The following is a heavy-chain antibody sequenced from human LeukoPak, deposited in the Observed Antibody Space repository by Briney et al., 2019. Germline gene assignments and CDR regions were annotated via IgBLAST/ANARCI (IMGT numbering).Heavy chain of an antibody. CDR3: VRGVTYFDY. D-gene: IGHD3-10*01. V-gene: IGHV4-59*01. CDR1: GDSIGSYY. CDR2: IYYSGST. J-gene: IGHJ4*02. Sequence: SETLSLTCTVSGDSIGSYYWSWIRQPPGKGLEWIGYIYYSGSTNYNPSLKSRVTISVDTSKNQFSLKLSSVTAADTAVYYCVRGVTYFDYWGQGTLVTVSS.